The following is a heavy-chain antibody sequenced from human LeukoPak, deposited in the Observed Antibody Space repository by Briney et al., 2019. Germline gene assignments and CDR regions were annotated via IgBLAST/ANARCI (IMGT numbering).Heavy chain of an antibody. J-gene: IGHJ4*02. Sequence: PSETLSLTCTVSGGSFSSHYWSWIRQPLGKGLEWIGYINYSGTTNYNPSLKSRATLSVDTSKNQFSLRLTSVTAADTAVYYCARGPEGSGSYIFDYWGQGTLVTVSS. CDR1: GGSFSSHY. CDR3: ARGPEGSGSYIFDY. V-gene: IGHV4-59*11. CDR2: INYSGTT. D-gene: IGHD3-10*01.